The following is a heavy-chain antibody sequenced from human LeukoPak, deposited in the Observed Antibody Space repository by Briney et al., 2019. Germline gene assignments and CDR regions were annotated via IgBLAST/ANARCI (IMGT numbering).Heavy chain of an antibody. V-gene: IGHV4-39*01. Sequence: PSETLSLTCTVSGGSISSSSYYWGWIRQPPGKGLEWIGSIYYSGSTYYNPSLKSRVTISVDTSKNQFSLKLSSVTAADTAVYYCARHARSRGEPPFDYWGQGTLVTVSS. CDR3: ARHARSRGEPPFDY. D-gene: IGHD2-21*01. CDR1: GGSISSSSYY. CDR2: IYYSGST. J-gene: IGHJ4*02.